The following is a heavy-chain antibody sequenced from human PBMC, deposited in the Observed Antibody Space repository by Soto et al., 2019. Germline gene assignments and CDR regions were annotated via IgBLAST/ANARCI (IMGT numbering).Heavy chain of an antibody. Sequence: PSETLSLTCTVSGASISSSSWSWVRQSAGKGLEWIGLVYKSGTANYDPSLKGRVTISVDTSKNQFSLRLTSVTAADTAIYYCARDKDMSAGGVNWFDPWGQGTLVTVSS. J-gene: IGHJ5*02. CDR3: ARDKDMSAGGVNWFDP. D-gene: IGHD1-26*01. CDR2: VYKSGTA. V-gene: IGHV4-4*07. CDR1: GASISSSS.